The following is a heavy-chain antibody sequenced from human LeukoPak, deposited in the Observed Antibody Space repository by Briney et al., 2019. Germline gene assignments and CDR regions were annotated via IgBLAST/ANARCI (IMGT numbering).Heavy chain of an antibody. Sequence: ASVKVSCKASGYTFTSYYMHWVRQAPGQGLEWMGIINPSGGSTSYAQKFQGRVTMTRDTSTSTVYMELSSLRAEDTAVYYCASHLPYCGGDCYSGSFDYWGQGTLVTVSS. CDR3: ASHLPYCGGDCYSGSFDY. D-gene: IGHD2-21*02. J-gene: IGHJ4*02. V-gene: IGHV1-46*01. CDR2: INPSGGST. CDR1: GYTFTSYY.